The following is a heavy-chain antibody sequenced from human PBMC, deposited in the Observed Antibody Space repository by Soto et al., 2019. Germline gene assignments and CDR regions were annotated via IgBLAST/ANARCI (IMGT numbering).Heavy chain of an antibody. Sequence: EVQLVESGGDLVQPGGSLRLSCAVSGFSFRNYWMSWVRQAPVKGLEWVANINHDGSEQNFLDSVKGRFTISRDNGKNSLFLQMNSLRAEDTAVYYCARDIGYSSFDYWGQGTLVTVSS. J-gene: IGHJ4*02. CDR1: GFSFRNYW. CDR3: ARDIGYSSFDY. CDR2: INHDGSEQ. V-gene: IGHV3-7*01. D-gene: IGHD2-15*01.